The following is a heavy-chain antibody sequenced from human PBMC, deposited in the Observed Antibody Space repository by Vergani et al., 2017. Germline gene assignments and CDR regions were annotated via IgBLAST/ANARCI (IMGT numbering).Heavy chain of an antibody. Sequence: QVQLVQSGAEVKKPGSSVKVSCKASGGTFSSYAISWVRQAPGQGLEWMGIINPSGGSTSYAQKFQGRVTMTRDTSTSTVYMELSSLRSEDTAVYYCARDGERGYCSGGSCYGFDYWGQGTLVTVSS. V-gene: IGHV1-46*01. CDR1: GGTFSSYA. D-gene: IGHD2-15*01. CDR3: ARDGERGYCSGGSCYGFDY. J-gene: IGHJ4*02. CDR2: INPSGGST.